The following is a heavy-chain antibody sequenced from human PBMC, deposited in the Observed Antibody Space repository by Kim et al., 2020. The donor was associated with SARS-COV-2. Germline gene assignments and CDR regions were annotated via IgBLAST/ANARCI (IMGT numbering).Heavy chain of an antibody. CDR3: ARGYYGSGHNLDI. J-gene: IGHJ3*02. D-gene: IGHD3-10*01. Sequence: SETLSLTCTVSGGSISSGGYYWSWIRQHPGKGLEWIGYIYYSGSTYYNPSLKSRVTISVDTSKNQFSLKLSSVTAADTAVYYCARGYYGSGHNLDIWGQGTLVTVSS. CDR2: IYYSGST. V-gene: IGHV4-31*03. CDR1: GGSISSGGYY.